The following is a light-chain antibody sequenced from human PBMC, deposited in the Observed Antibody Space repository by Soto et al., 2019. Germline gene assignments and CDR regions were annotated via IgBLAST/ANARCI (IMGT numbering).Light chain of an antibody. CDR2: GAS. J-gene: IGKJ1*01. CDR3: QQYGGSPRT. Sequence: EIVLTQSPGTLSLSPGERATLSCRASQSANSIYLAWYQQKPGQAPRLLIYGASSRATGIPDRFSGSGSGTDFTLTISRLEPEDFALYYCQQYGGSPRTFGQGTKVEL. V-gene: IGKV3-20*01. CDR1: QSANSIY.